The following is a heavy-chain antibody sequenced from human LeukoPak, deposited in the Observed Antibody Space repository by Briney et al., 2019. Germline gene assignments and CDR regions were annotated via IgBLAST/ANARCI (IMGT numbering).Heavy chain of an antibody. J-gene: IGHJ3*02. CDR3: ARLGILTGYRPGAFDI. D-gene: IGHD3-9*01. Sequence: PSETLSLTCTVSGGSISSSSYYWSWIRQPPGKGLEWIGYIYYSGSTNYNPSLKSRVTISVDTSKNQFSLKLSSVTAADTAVYYCARLGILTGYRPGAFDIWGQGTMVTVSS. CDR1: GGSISSSSYY. CDR2: IYYSGST. V-gene: IGHV4-61*05.